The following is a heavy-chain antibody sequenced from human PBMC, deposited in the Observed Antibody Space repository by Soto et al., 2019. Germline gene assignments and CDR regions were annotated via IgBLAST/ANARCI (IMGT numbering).Heavy chain of an antibody. CDR1: GFTFDDYA. D-gene: IGHD2-15*01. CDR3: VKDSYADFHRVLSTAEYFFDY. V-gene: IGHV3-9*01. CDR2: ITWNSGKI. Sequence: GGSLRLSGTASGFTFDDYAMHWVRQGPGRGLEWVSGITWNSGKIAYADSVKGRFTIARDDDNNSLYLQMNSLRPEDTALYYCVKDSYADFHRVLSTAEYFFDYWGHGTLVTVSS. J-gene: IGHJ4*01.